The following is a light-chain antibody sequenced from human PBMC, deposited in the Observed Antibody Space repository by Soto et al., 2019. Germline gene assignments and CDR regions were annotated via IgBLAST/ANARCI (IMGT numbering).Light chain of an antibody. CDR3: CSYAGSRV. CDR1: SSDVGSYNL. V-gene: IGLV2-23*02. Sequence: QSALTQPASGSGSPGQSITISCTGTSSDVGSYNLVSWYQQHPGKAPKLMIYEVSKRPSGVSNRFSGSMSGNTASLTISGLQAEDEADYYCCSYAGSRVFGGGTQLTVL. CDR2: EVS. J-gene: IGLJ2*01.